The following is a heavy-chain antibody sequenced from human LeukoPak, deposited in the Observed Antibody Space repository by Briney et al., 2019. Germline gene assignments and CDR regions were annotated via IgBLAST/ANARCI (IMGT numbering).Heavy chain of an antibody. Sequence: PSETLSLTCAVYGGSFSGYYWSWIRQPPGKGLEWIGEINHSGSTNYNPSLKSRVTISVDTSKNQFSLKLSSVTAADTAVYYCARGSEPQLVPYYGMDVWGQGTTVTVSS. D-gene: IGHD6-13*01. J-gene: IGHJ6*02. CDR2: INHSGST. CDR3: ARGSEPQLVPYYGMDV. V-gene: IGHV4-34*01. CDR1: GGSFSGYY.